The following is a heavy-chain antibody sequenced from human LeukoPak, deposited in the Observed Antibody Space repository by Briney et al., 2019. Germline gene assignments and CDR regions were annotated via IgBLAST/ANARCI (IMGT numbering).Heavy chain of an antibody. CDR2: IWHDGSNK. J-gene: IGHJ6*03. CDR3: VKKATAGFDYYYYYMDV. CDR1: GFTFSSYG. Sequence: GGSLRLSCAASGFTFSSYGMHWVRQAPGKGLEWVAVIWHDGSNKYYQDSVMDRLTISRDNSKNTLYLQMNSLRAEDTAVYYCVKKATAGFDYYYYYMDVWGKGTTVTVSS. D-gene: IGHD2-21*02. V-gene: IGHV3-33*06.